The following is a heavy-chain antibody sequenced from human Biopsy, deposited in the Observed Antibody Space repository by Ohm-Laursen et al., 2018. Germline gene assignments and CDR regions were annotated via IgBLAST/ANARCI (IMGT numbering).Heavy chain of an antibody. CDR3: ARAGRYCSGGGCYSWFDS. Sequence: SLRLSCAASGFSFSDNYMDWVRQAPGKGLEWVGRISDKANSYTTDYAASVKGRFTVSRDDSKNSLHLQMNSLKTEDTALYYCARAGRYCSGGGCYSWFDSWGQGTLVTVSS. CDR2: ISDKANSYTT. CDR1: GFSFSDNY. D-gene: IGHD2-15*01. V-gene: IGHV3-72*01. J-gene: IGHJ5*01.